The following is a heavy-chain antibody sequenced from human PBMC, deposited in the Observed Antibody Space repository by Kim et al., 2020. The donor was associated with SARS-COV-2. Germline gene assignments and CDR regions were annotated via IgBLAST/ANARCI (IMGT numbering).Heavy chain of an antibody. CDR3: ATGGRDYSADFDY. J-gene: IGHJ4*02. V-gene: IGHV3-21*01. D-gene: IGHD3-16*01. CDR2: ISSSSSYI. CDR1: GFTFSSYS. Sequence: GGSLRLSCAASGFTFSSYSMNWVRQAPGKGLEWVSSISSSSSYIYYADSVKGRFTISRDNAKNSLYLQMNSLRAEDTAVYYCATGGRDYSADFDYWGQGTLVTVSS.